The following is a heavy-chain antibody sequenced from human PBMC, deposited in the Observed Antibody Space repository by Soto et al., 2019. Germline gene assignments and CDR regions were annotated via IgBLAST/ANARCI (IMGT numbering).Heavy chain of an antibody. CDR3: AKGMDFWAAPIYGMDV. V-gene: IGHV3-9*01. J-gene: IGHJ6*02. CDR1: GFTFDDYA. CDR2: ISWNSGSI. Sequence: LRLSCAASGFTFDDYAMHWVRQAPGKGLEWVSGISWNSGSIGYADSVKGRFTISRGNAKNSLYLQMNSLRAEDTALYYCAKGMDFWAAPIYGMDVWGQGTTVTVSS. D-gene: IGHD3-3*01.